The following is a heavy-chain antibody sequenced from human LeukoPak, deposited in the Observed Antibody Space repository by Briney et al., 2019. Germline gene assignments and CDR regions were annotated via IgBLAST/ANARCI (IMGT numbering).Heavy chain of an antibody. CDR2: IIPIFGTA. V-gene: IGHV1-69*13. Sequence: ASVKVSCKASGGTFSSYAISWVRQAPGQGLEWMGGIIPIFGTANYAQKFQGRVTITADESTSTAYMELSSLRSEDTAVYYCARDPPLGPDNWFDPWGQGTLVTVSS. J-gene: IGHJ5*02. CDR1: GGTFSSYA. CDR3: ARDPPLGPDNWFDP.